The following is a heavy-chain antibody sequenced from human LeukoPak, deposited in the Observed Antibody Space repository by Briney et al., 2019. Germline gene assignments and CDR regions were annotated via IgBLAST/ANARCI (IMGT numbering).Heavy chain of an antibody. CDR1: GYTFTGYY. CDR2: INPNSGGT. CDR3: ARERRSVVPAATRYFDL. V-gene: IGHV1-2*02. D-gene: IGHD2-2*01. J-gene: IGHJ2*01. Sequence: ASVNVTCKASGYTFTGYYMHWVRQAPGQGLEWMGWINPNSGGTNYAQKFQGRVTMTRDTYISTAYMELSRLRSDDTAVYYCARERRSVVPAATRYFDLWGRGTLVTVSS.